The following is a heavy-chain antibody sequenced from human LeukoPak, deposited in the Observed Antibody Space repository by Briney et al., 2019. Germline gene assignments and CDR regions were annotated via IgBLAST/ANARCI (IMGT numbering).Heavy chain of an antibody. D-gene: IGHD3-10*01. CDR3: ARGVLQNYMDV. V-gene: IGHV3-21*01. J-gene: IGHJ6*03. Sequence: GGSLRLSCAASAFNFDDYGMSWVRHVPGKGLEWVSSISCSRSYIYYADSVKVRFTISRDNAKNSLYLQMNSLRAEDTAVYYCARGVLQNYMDVWGKGTTVTVSS. CDR1: AFNFDDYG. CDR2: ISCSRSYI.